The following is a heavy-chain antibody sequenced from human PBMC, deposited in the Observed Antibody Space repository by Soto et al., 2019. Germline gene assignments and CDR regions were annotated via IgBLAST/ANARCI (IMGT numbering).Heavy chain of an antibody. Sequence: QVQLQQWGAGLLKPSETLSLTCAVYGGSFSGYYWSWIRQPPGKGLEWIGEINHSGSTNYNPSLKSRVTISVDTSKNQFSLKLSSVTAADTAVYYCARGCRYYGSGSYYKALDYWGQGTLVTVSS. CDR3: ARGCRYYGSGSYYKALDY. J-gene: IGHJ4*02. D-gene: IGHD3-10*01. CDR1: GGSFSGYY. V-gene: IGHV4-34*01. CDR2: INHSGST.